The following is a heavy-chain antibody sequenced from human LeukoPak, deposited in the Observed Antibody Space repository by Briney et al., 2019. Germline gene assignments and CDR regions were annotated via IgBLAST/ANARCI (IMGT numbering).Heavy chain of an antibody. CDR2: INPNSGGT. D-gene: IGHD2-21*01. V-gene: IGHV1-2*04. CDR3: ARENSMASDALDI. CDR1: GYSFTDYY. J-gene: IGHJ3*02. Sequence: ASLTVSCKASGYSFTDYYVHWVRQAPGQGLEWMGWINPNSGGTNYAQKFQGWVTMTRDTSISTAYMELSRLRAEDTAVYYCARENSMASDALDIWGQGTMVTVSS.